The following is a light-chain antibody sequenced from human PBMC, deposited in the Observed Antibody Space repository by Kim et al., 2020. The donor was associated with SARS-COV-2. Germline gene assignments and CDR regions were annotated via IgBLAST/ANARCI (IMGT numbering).Light chain of an antibody. Sequence: ALGQTVRIKYQGDSLRSYYESWYQQKPGQAPVLVIYDKNNRPSGIPDRFSGSYSGNTAFLTITGAQAEDDADYYCNSRESGVDHVIFGGGTKLTVL. CDR3: NSRESGVDHVI. V-gene: IGLV3-19*01. CDR2: DKN. J-gene: IGLJ2*01. CDR1: SLRSYY.